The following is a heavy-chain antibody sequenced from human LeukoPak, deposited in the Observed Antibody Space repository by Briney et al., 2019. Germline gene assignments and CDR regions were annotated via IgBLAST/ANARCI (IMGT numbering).Heavy chain of an antibody. CDR2: SMPIFGTA. D-gene: IGHD5-24*01. CDR1: GGTLSSYA. V-gene: IGHV1-69*13. J-gene: IGHJ4*02. CDR3: ARDGGDGYNHSPFDY. Sequence: ASVQASCKASGGTLSSYAISRVRQAPGQGLEWMGGSMPIFGTANYAQKFQGRVTITADESTSTAYMELSSLRSEDTAVYYCARDGGDGYNHSPFDYWGQGTLVTVSS.